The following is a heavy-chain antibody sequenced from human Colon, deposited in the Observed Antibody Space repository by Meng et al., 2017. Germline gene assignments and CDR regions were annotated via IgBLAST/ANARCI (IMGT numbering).Heavy chain of an antibody. Sequence: GGSLRLSCVGSGFSFSGYWMSWVRQAPGKGLEWVASIKEDGSEKNYVESVKGRFTISRDNAEKSLHLQMNSLRVEDTDVHYCVRGGGTFDNWGQGTLVTVSS. D-gene: IGHD1-1*01. V-gene: IGHV3-7*04. J-gene: IGHJ4*02. CDR2: IKEDGSEK. CDR1: GFSFSGYW. CDR3: VRGGGTFDN.